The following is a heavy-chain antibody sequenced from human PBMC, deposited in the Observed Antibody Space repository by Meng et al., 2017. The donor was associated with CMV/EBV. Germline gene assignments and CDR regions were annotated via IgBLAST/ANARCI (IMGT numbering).Heavy chain of an antibody. CDR2: ISYDGSNK. J-gene: IGHJ4*01. V-gene: IGHV3-30-3*01. CDR1: GFSLNAYS. D-gene: IGHD3-22*01. CDR3: ARGSEGSDSSGRSPYYFDY. Sequence: GESPKISCAASGFSLNAYSLHWVRQAPGKGLDWVAVISYDGSNKYYADSVKGRFTISRDNSKKKIYLQMHSLRTEDTAMYYCARGSEGSDSSGRSPYYFDYWGQGTLVTVSS.